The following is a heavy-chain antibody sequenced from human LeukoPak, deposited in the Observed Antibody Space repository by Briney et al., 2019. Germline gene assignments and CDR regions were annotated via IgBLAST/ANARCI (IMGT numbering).Heavy chain of an antibody. J-gene: IGHJ5*02. CDR3: AKNMDRITMVRGVTTSPNWFDP. V-gene: IGHV3-23*01. Sequence: AGGPLRLSCAASGFTFSTYAMSWVRQAPGKGLEWVSAISGSGISTYYADSVKGRFTISRDNSKNKLYLQMSSLRAEDTALYYCAKNMDRITMVRGVTTSPNWFDPWGQGTLVTVSS. CDR1: GFTFSTYA. D-gene: IGHD3-10*01. CDR2: ISGSGIST.